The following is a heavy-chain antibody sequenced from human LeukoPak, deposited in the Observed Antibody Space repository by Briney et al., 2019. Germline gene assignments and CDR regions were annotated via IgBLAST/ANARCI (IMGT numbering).Heavy chain of an antibody. Sequence: SGPVLVKPTETLTLTCTVSGFSLSNARTGVSWIRQPPGKALEWLAHIFSNDEKSYSTSLKSRLTISKDTSKSQVVLTMTNMDPVDTATYYCARISGRYYGSGSPHDYWGQGTLVTVSS. V-gene: IGHV2-26*01. CDR1: GFSLSNARTG. J-gene: IGHJ4*02. CDR2: IFSNDEK. CDR3: ARISGRYYGSGSPHDY. D-gene: IGHD3-10*01.